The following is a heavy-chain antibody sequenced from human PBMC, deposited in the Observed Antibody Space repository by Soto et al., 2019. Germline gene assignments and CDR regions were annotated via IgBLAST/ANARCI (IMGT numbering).Heavy chain of an antibody. CDR3: ARDHYILTGYGYYYGMDV. CDR1: GGSISSGGYS. Sequence: SETLSLTCAVSGGSISSGGYSWSWIRQPPGKGLEWIGYIYHSGSTYYNPSLKSRVTISVDRSKNQFSLKLSSVTAADTAVYYCARDHYILTGYGYYYGMDVWGQGTTVTVSS. CDR2: IYHSGST. V-gene: IGHV4-30-2*01. D-gene: IGHD3-9*01. J-gene: IGHJ6*02.